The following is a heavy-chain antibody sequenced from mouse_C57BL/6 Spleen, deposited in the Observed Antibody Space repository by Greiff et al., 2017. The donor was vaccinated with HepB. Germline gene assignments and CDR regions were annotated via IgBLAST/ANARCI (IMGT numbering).Heavy chain of an antibody. J-gene: IGHJ4*01. V-gene: IGHV5-12*01. CDR1: GFTFSDYY. CDR3: ARGEDGPMGAMDY. CDR2: ISNGGGST. Sequence: EVMLVESGGGLVQPGGSLKLSCAASGFTFSDYYMYWVRQTPEKRLEWVAYISNGGGSTYYPDTVKGRFTISRDNAKNTLYLQMSRLKSEDTAMYYCARGEDGPMGAMDYGGQGTSVTVSS. D-gene: IGHD1-1*02.